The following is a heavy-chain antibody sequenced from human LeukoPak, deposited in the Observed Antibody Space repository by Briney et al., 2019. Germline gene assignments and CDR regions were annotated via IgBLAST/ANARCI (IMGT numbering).Heavy chain of an antibody. J-gene: IGHJ6*02. CDR1: GFTFSSYG. V-gene: IGHV3-30*18. D-gene: IGHD3-22*01. Sequence: PGGSLSLSCAASGFTFSSYGMHWVRQAPGKGLEWVAVISYDGSNKYYADSVKGRFTISRDNSKNTLYLQMNSLRAEDTAVYYCAKDLGYYYDSSMDVWGQGTTVTVSS. CDR3: AKDLGYYYDSSMDV. CDR2: ISYDGSNK.